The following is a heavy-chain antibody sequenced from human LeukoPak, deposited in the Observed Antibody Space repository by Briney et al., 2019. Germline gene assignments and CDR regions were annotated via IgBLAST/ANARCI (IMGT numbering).Heavy chain of an antibody. CDR1: GGPFSGYY. J-gene: IGHJ4*02. CDR3: ARVGDQYSSSPLNYFDY. V-gene: IGHV4-34*01. Sequence: KPSETLSLTCAVYGGPFSGYYWSWIRQPPGKGLEWIGEINHSGSTNYNPSLKSRVATSVDTSKTQFSLKLSSVTAADTAVYYCARVGDQYSSSPLNYFDYWGQGTLVTVSS. CDR2: INHSGST. D-gene: IGHD6-13*01.